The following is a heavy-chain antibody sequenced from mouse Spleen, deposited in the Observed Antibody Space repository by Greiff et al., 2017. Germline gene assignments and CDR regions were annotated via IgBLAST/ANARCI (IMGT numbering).Heavy chain of an antibody. D-gene: IGHD2-4*01. Sequence: DVKLVESGGGLVKPGGSLKLSCAASGFTFSSYAMSWVRQTPEKRLEWVATISSGGSYTYYPDSVKGRFTISRDNAKNTLYLQMSSLRSEDTAMYYCARQDDYSFDYWGQGTTLTVSS. J-gene: IGHJ2*01. CDR2: ISSGGSYT. CDR1: GFTFSSYA. V-gene: IGHV5-9-3*01. CDR3: ARQDDYSFDY.